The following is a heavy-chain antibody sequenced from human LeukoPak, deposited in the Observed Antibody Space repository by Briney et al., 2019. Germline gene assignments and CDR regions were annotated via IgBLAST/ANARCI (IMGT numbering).Heavy chain of an antibody. J-gene: IGHJ5*02. CDR2: CNNDGTTT. V-gene: IGHV3-74*01. CDR3: ARDCRQTTVTTLRWFDP. Sequence: PGGSVRLSCAASGFTSSGYWMHWVRQAPGKELVWVSRCNNDGTTTNYADSVKGRFTISRDNAKNSLYLQMNSLRAEDTAVYYCARDCRQTTVTTLRWFDPWGQGTLVTLSS. D-gene: IGHD4-17*01. CDR1: GFTSSGYW.